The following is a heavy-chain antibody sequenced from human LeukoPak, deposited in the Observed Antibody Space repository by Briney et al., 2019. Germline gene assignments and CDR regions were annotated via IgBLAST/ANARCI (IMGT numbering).Heavy chain of an antibody. CDR1: GYTFTDFY. Sequence: EASVKVSCKASGYTFTDFYMHWVRQAPGQGLEWMEWVNHNSGSTKYALRLQGRVTMTRHTSSSTAYMERSRLTSDDTAVYYCGKAGGSFLDYGGQGTLV. CDR2: VNHNSGST. J-gene: IGHJ4*02. D-gene: IGHD1-26*01. V-gene: IGHV1-2*02. CDR3: GKAGGSFLDY.